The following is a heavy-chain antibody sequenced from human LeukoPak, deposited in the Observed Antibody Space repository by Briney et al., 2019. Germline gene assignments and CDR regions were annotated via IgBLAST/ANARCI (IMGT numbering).Heavy chain of an antibody. D-gene: IGHD1-26*01. J-gene: IGHJ5*02. V-gene: IGHV4-31*03. CDR2: IYYSGST. CDR3: ARDYDSGGFLGGWFDP. CDR1: GGSISSGGYY. Sequence: PSETLSLTCTVSGGSISSGGYYWSWIRQHPGKGLEWIGYIYYSGSTYYNPSLKSRVTISVDTSKNQFSLKLSSVTAADTAVYYCARDYDSGGFLGGWFDPWGQGTLVTVSS.